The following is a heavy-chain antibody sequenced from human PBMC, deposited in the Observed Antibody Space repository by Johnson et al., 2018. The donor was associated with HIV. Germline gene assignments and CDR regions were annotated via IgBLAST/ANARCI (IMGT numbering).Heavy chain of an antibody. CDR2: INWNGGST. D-gene: IGHD3-10*01. CDR3: AKSTQASIVRESGPYGAFDI. Sequence: VQVVESGGGVVRPGGSLRLSCAASGFTFDDYGMSWVRQAPGKGLEWVSGINWNGGSTGYADSVQGRFTISRGNAKNSLYLQMNSLRAEEPALYYCAKSTQASIVRESGPYGAFDICGQGTMVTVSS. V-gene: IGHV3-20*04. CDR1: GFTFDDYG. J-gene: IGHJ3*02.